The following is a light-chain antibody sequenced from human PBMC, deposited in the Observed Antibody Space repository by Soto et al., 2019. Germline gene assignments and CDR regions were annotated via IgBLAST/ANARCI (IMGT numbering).Light chain of an antibody. CDR1: GSNIGSHT. J-gene: IGLJ7*01. Sequence: QSVLTQPPSASGTPGQRVTISCSGSGSNIGSHTVSWYQQLPGTAPNLIIYSNDQRPSGVPDRFSGSKSGTSASLAISGLQSEDEADYYCAAWDDSLSGAVFGGGTQLTVL. CDR3: AAWDDSLSGAV. V-gene: IGLV1-44*01. CDR2: SND.